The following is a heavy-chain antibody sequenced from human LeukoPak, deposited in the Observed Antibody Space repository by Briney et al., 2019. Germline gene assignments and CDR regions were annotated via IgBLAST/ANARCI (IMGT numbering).Heavy chain of an antibody. J-gene: IGHJ4*02. CDR2: MNQDGSEK. CDR1: GFTFRNYC. V-gene: IGHV3-7*04. Sequence: GGSLRLSCVASGFTFRNYCMTWVRQAPGKGLEWVANMNQDGSEKNYVDSMKGRFTISRDNAKNSLYLQMSSLRADDTAVYDCWRGDYWGQGTLVTVSS. CDR3: WRGDY.